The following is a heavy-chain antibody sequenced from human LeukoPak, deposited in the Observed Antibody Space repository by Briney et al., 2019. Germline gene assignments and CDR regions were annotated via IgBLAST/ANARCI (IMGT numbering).Heavy chain of an antibody. CDR2: ISAYNGNT. J-gene: IGHJ4*02. CDR1: GYTFTSYG. Sequence: ASVKVSCKASGYTFTSYGISWVRQAPGQGLEWMGWISAYNGNTHYAQKLQGRVTMTTDTSTSTAYMELRSLRSDDTAVYYCARGSPPRRNYDSRGYYSYYFDYWGQGTLVTVSS. D-gene: IGHD3-22*01. CDR3: ARGSPPRRNYDSRGYYSYYFDY. V-gene: IGHV1-18*01.